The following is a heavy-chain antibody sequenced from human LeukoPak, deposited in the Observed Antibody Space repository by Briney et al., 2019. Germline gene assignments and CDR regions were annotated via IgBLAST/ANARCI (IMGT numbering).Heavy chain of an antibody. D-gene: IGHD4-17*01. CDR1: GYTFTSSG. CDR3: ARGPLGGGDYDDYYYDYMDV. CDR2: ISVYNGNT. J-gene: IGHJ6*03. V-gene: IGHV1-18*01. Sequence: APVKVSCTASGYTFTSSGISWVRQAPGQGLEWMGWISVYNGNTNYAQKLQGRVTMTTDRSTSTAYMELRSLRSDDTAVYYCARGPLGGGDYDDYYYDYMDVWGKGTTVTVSS.